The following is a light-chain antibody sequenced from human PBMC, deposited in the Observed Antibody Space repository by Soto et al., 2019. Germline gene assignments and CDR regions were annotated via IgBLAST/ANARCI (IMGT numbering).Light chain of an antibody. V-gene: IGLV1-44*01. CDR1: SSNIGSNT. J-gene: IGLJ3*02. CDR2: NNN. Sequence: VVTQPPSASGTPGQRVTISCSGSSSNIGSNTVNWYQQLPGTAPKLLIYNNNQRPSGVPDRFSGSKSGTSASLAISGLQSEDEADYYCAAWDDSLNGPVFGGGTKLTVL. CDR3: AAWDDSLNGPV.